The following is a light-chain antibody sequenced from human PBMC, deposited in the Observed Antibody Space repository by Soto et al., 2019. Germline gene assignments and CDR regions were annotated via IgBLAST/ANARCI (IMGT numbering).Light chain of an antibody. CDR1: QSVSSSY. CDR2: GAS. J-gene: IGKJ1*01. Sequence: EIVLTQSPGGLSLSPGERAALCCRASQSVSSSYLAWYRQKPCQAPRLLIYGASSRATGIPDRFSGSGSGTDFTLTISRLEPEDFAVYYCQQYGSSPWTFGQGTKVDIK. V-gene: IGKV3-20*01. CDR3: QQYGSSPWT.